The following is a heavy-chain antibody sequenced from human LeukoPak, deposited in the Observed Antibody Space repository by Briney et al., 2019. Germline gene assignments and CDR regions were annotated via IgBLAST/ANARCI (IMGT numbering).Heavy chain of an antibody. CDR1: GGSISPYY. V-gene: IGHV4-59*01. D-gene: IGHD1-26*01. CDR3: ARQMYTGTYPSWVDR. CDR2: IYYSGST. Sequence: SETLSLTCSISGGSISPYYWNWSRQPPGKGLEWIGHIYYSGSTNYNPSLKSRVTISLATSKNQFSLKLTSVAAADTAMYCCARQMYTGTYPSWVDRWGQGTLVTVSS. J-gene: IGHJ5*02.